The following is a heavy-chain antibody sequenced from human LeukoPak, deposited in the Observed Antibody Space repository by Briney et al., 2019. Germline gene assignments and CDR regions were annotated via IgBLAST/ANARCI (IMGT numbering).Heavy chain of an antibody. CDR2: ISYDGSNK. D-gene: IGHD6-19*01. Sequence: GGSLRLSCAASGFTFSSYAMSWVRQAPGKGLEWVAAISYDGSNKYYADSVKGRFTISRDNSKNTLYLQMNSLRAEDTAVYYCARDGSSGWTWYFDYWGQGTLVTVSS. CDR1: GFTFSSYA. J-gene: IGHJ4*02. CDR3: ARDGSSGWTWYFDY. V-gene: IGHV3-30-3*01.